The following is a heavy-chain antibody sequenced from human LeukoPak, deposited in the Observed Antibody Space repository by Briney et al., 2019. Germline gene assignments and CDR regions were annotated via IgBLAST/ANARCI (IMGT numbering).Heavy chain of an antibody. D-gene: IGHD3-22*01. CDR1: GFTFSSYG. J-gene: IGHJ4*02. CDR3: AKDYYDYYDSSGSWDY. CDR2: ISYDGSNK. V-gene: IGHV3-30*18. Sequence: PGGSLRLSCAASGFTFSSYGMHWVRQAPGKGLEWVAVISYDGSNKYYADSVKGRFTISRDNSKNTLYLQMNSLRAEDTAVYYCAKDYYDYYDSSGSWDYWGQGTLVTVSS.